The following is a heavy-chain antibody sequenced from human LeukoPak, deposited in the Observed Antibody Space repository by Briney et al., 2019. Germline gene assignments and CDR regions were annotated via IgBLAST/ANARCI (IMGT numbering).Heavy chain of an antibody. D-gene: IGHD2-15*01. CDR2: VNPTSGTT. V-gene: IGHV1-2*02. CDR3: ARDQCSGFSYSLFTY. CDR1: GYTFTGYY. J-gene: IGHJ4*02. Sequence: ASVRVSCKAAGYTFTGYYIHWVRQAPGQGLEWMGWVNPTSGTTNCAQKFQGRVTMTTDTSTSTAYMEVSRLTSDDTAVYYCARDQCSGFSYSLFTYWGQGDLVPVSS.